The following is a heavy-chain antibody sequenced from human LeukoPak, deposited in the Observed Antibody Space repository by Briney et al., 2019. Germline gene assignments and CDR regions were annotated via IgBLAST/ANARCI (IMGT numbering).Heavy chain of an antibody. D-gene: IGHD3-3*01. CDR2: ISAYNGNT. CDR3: ARSDDFWSGTGFDY. V-gene: IGHV1-18*01. CDR1: GYTFTSYG. J-gene: IGHJ4*02. Sequence: ASVKVSCKASGYTFTSYGISWVRQAPGQGLEWMGWISAYNGNTNYAQKLQGRVTMTTDTSTSTGYMELRSLRSDATAVYYCARSDDFWSGTGFDYWGQGTLVTVSS.